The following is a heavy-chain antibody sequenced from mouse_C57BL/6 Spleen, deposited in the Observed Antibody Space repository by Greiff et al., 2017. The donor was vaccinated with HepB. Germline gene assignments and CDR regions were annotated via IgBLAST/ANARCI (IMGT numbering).Heavy chain of an antibody. Sequence: QVQLQQSGAELVRPGTSVKMSCKASGYTFTNYWIGWAKQRPGHGLEWIGDIYPGGGYTNYNEKFKGKATLTADKSSSTAYMQFSSLTSEDSAIYYCARSPQRYFDYWGQGTTLTVSS. CDR1: GYTFTNYW. CDR2: IYPGGGYT. J-gene: IGHJ2*01. CDR3: ARSPQRYFDY. V-gene: IGHV1-63*01.